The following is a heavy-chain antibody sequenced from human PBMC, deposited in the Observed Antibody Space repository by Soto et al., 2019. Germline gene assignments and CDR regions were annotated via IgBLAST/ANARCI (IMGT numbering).Heavy chain of an antibody. V-gene: IGHV1-69*06. CDR3: ARSARRYYYYYYGMDV. D-gene: IGHD6-6*01. J-gene: IGHJ6*02. CDR1: GGTFSSYA. CDR2: IIPIFGPA. Sequence: QVQLVQSGAEVKKPGSSVKVSCKASGGTFSSYAISWVRQAPGQGLEWMGGIIPIFGPANYAQKFQGRVTITADKSTSTAYMELSSLRSEDTAVYYCARSARRYYYYYYGMDVWGQGTTVTVSS.